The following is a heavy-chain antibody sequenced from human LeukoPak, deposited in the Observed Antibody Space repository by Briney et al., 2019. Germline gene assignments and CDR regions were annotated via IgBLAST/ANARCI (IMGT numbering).Heavy chain of an antibody. V-gene: IGHV1-2*02. CDR2: INPNSGGT. Sequence: GASVKVSCKASGYTFTGYYIHWVRQAPGQGLEWMGWINPNSGGTSSAQKFQGRVTMTRDTSISTAYMELTRLRFDDTAVYYCARDRGYSYGFDYWGQGTLVTVSS. D-gene: IGHD5-18*01. CDR1: GYTFTGYY. J-gene: IGHJ4*02. CDR3: ARDRGYSYGFDY.